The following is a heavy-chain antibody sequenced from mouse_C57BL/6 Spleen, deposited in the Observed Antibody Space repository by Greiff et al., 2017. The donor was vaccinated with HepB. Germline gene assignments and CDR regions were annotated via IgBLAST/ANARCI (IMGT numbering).Heavy chain of an antibody. D-gene: IGHD2-3*01. CDR2: IDPENGDT. CDR3: TLYDGYYTWFAY. J-gene: IGHJ3*01. Sequence: EVQLQQSGAELVRPGASVKLSCTASGFNIKDDYMHWVKQRPEQGLEWIGWIDPENGDTEYASKFQGKATITADTSSNTAYLQLSSLTSDDTAVYYCTLYDGYYTWFAYWGQGTLVTVSA. V-gene: IGHV14-4*01. CDR1: GFNIKDDY.